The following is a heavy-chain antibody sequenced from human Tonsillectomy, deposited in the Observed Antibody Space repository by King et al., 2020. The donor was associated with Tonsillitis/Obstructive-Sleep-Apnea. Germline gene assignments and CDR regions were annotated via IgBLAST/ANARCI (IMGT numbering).Heavy chain of an antibody. V-gene: IGHV1-69*04. Sequence: QLVQSGAEVKKPGSSVKVSCKASGGTFSSYAISWVRQATGQGLEWMGRIIPILGIANYAERFQGRVTITADKCTSTAYMELSSLRSEDTAVYYCARMKWGDSSRYGLNFDYWCRGTLVTFSS. D-gene: IGHD3-22*01. CDR3: ARMKWGDSSRYGLNFDY. CDR2: IIPILGIA. J-gene: IGHJ4*02. CDR1: GGTFSSYA.